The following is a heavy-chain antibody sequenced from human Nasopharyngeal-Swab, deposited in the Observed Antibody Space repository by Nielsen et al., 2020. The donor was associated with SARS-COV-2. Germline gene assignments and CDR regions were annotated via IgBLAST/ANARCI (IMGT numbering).Heavy chain of an antibody. CDR2: IIPVFGTA. Sequence: WVRQAPGQGLEWMGKIIPVFGTANYAQKFQGRVTITADESTSTAYMELSSLRSEDTAVYYCARGLAGSIAGAYYYDSSGYYYFYYFDYWGQGTPVTVSS. J-gene: IGHJ4*02. D-gene: IGHD3-22*01. V-gene: IGHV1-69*15. CDR3: ARGLAGSIAGAYYYDSSGYYYFYYFDY.